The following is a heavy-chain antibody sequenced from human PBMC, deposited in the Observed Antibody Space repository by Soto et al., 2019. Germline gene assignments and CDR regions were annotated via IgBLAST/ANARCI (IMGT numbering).Heavy chain of an antibody. Sequence: GGSLRLSCAASGFTVSSNYMSWVRQAPGKGLEWVSVIYSGGSTYYADSVKGRFTISRDNSKNTLYLQMNSLRAEDTAVYYCARDLGYCSSTSCPAGYFQHWGQGTLVTVSS. D-gene: IGHD2-2*01. CDR3: ARDLGYCSSTSCPAGYFQH. V-gene: IGHV3-66*01. CDR2: IYSGGST. J-gene: IGHJ1*01. CDR1: GFTVSSNY.